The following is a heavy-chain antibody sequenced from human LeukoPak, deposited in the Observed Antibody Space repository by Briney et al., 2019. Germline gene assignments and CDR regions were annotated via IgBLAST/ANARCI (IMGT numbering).Heavy chain of an antibody. J-gene: IGHJ4*02. Sequence: GGSLRLSCAASGFTISRYGMIWGPQPPGKGLQWVAIIKQDGSEKYYMDSVKGRFTISRDNAKNSLFLQMHSLRAEDTAVYYCARVGAVAGTGLDYWGQGTLVTVSS. CDR1: GFTISRYG. D-gene: IGHD6-19*01. V-gene: IGHV3-7*01. CDR3: ARVGAVAGTGLDY. CDR2: IKQDGSEK.